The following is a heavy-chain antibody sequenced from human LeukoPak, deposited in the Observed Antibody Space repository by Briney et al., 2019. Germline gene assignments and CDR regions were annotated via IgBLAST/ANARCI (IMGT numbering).Heavy chain of an antibody. D-gene: IGHD6-19*01. CDR2: GSNK. CDR3: ARSSSGWYYY. Sequence: GSNKDYADSVKGRFTISRDNSKSTLYLQMNSLRAEDTAVYYCARSSSGWYYYWGQGIMVTVSS. J-gene: IGHJ4*02. V-gene: IGHV3-30-3*01.